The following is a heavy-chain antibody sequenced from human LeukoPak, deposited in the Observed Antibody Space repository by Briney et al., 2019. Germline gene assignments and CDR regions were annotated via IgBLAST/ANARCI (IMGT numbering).Heavy chain of an antibody. D-gene: IGHD2-21*01. CDR3: AKEGHTAHAFDI. J-gene: IGHJ3*02. CDR2: ISYDGSNK. Sequence: GGSLRLSCAASGFTFSSYGMHWVRQVPGKGLEWVAVISYDGSNKYYADSVKGRFTISRDNSKNTLYLQMNSLRAEDTAVYYCAKEGHTAHAFDIWGQGTMVTVSS. V-gene: IGHV3-30*18. CDR1: GFTFSSYG.